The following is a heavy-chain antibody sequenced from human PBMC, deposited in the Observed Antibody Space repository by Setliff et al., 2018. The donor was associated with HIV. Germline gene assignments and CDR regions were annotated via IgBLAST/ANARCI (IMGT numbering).Heavy chain of an antibody. J-gene: IGHJ6*03. V-gene: IGHV4-4*07. Sequence: SETLSLTCTVSGDSIAVSHWNWIRQASGRRLEWIGRVFPSGGTRYSPSFESRVTMSVDPSSRQFSLRLRSVTAADTAIYYCARDTITRPFHYFYYMDVWGTGTTVTVSS. D-gene: IGHD3-10*01. CDR1: GDSIAVSH. CDR3: ARDTITRPFHYFYYMDV. CDR2: VFPSGGT.